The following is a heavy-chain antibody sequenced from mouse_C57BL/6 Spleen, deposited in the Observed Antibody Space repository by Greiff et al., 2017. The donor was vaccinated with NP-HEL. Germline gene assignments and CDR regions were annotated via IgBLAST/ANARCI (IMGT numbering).Heavy chain of an antibody. D-gene: IGHD1-1*01. V-gene: IGHV1-55*01. Sequence: QVQLQQPGAELVKPGASVKMSCKASGYTFTSYWITWVKQRPGQGLEWIGDIYPGSGSTNYNEKFKSKATLTVDTSSSTAYMQRSSLTSEDSAVYYCAREGLLRFRFAYWGQGTLVTVSA. J-gene: IGHJ3*01. CDR1: GYTFTSYW. CDR2: IYPGSGST. CDR3: AREGLLRFRFAY.